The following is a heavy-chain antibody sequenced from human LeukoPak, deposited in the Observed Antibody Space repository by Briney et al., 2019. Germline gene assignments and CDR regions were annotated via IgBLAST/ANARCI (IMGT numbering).Heavy chain of an antibody. CDR1: GGSIRSYY. V-gene: IGHV4-34*01. Sequence: PSETLSLTCTVSGGSIRSYYWSWIRQPPGKGLEWIGEINHSGSTNYNPSLKSRVTISVDTSKNQFSLKLSSVTAADTAVYYCARGKRGYSSSWYDYWGQGTLVTVSS. D-gene: IGHD6-13*01. CDR3: ARGKRGYSSSWYDY. CDR2: INHSGST. J-gene: IGHJ4*02.